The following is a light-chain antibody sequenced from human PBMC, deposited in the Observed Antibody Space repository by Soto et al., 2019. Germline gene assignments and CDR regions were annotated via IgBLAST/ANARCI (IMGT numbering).Light chain of an antibody. Sequence: EIVLTQSPGTLSLSPGERATLSCRASHSVSRTYLAWYQQKPGQAPRLLIFGASDRATGTPDRFSGSGSGTDFTLTISRLEPEDSAVYYCPQFDDSVTFGQGTRLEIK. J-gene: IGKJ5*01. CDR2: GAS. CDR1: HSVSRTY. V-gene: IGKV3-20*01. CDR3: PQFDDSVT.